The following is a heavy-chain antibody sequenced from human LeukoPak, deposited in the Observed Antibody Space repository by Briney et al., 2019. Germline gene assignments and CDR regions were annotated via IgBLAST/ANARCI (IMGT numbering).Heavy chain of an antibody. J-gene: IGHJ6*03. Sequence: PSETLSLTCAVSGYSISSGYYWIWIRQPPGKGLEWIGSIYHSGSTYYNPSLKSRVTISVDTSKNQFSLKLSSVTAADTAVYYCARHVPAAIPNYYYYYMDVWGKGTTVTVSS. CDR2: IYHSGST. D-gene: IGHD2-2*02. CDR1: GYSISSGYY. V-gene: IGHV4-38-2*01. CDR3: ARHVPAAIPNYYYYYMDV.